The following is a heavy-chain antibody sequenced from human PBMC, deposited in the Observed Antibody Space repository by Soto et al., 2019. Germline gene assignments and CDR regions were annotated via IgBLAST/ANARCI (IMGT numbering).Heavy chain of an antibody. Sequence: SLRLSCAASGFTFYDYAIHCFRQVPWKGLEWVSGINWNSGSIGYGDSVKGRFAISRDNAKNSLHLQMNSLSAEDTAFYYCVKDESINWYSGHFRHWGQGTLVTVSS. CDR2: INWNSGSI. D-gene: IGHD6-13*01. V-gene: IGHV3-9*01. CDR1: GFTFYDYA. CDR3: VKDESINWYSGHFRH. J-gene: IGHJ1*01.